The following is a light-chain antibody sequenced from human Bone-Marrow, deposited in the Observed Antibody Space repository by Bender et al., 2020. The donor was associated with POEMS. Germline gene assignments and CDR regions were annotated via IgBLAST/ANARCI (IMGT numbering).Light chain of an antibody. Sequence: QSVLTQPPSASGTPGQRVTISCAGSSSNIGTHDVFWYQQLPGTAPKILIYTNNERPSGVPDRFSGSKSGTSASLAITGLQSDDEAIYFCVAWDASLNGWVFGGGTKLTVL. CDR1: SSNIGTHD. J-gene: IGLJ3*02. CDR2: TNN. V-gene: IGLV1-47*02. CDR3: VAWDASLNGWV.